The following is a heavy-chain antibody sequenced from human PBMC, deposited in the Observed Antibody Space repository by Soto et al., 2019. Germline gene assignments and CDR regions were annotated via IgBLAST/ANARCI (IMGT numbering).Heavy chain of an antibody. J-gene: IGHJ6*03. V-gene: IGHV3-23*01. Sequence: GGSLRLSCAASGFTFSSYAMSWVRQAPGKGLEWVSAISGSGGSTYYADSVKGRFTISRDNSKNTLYLQMNSLRAEDTAVYYCAKDPWDIVVVPAAAPIDYYYYMDVWGKGTTVTVSS. CDR1: GFTFSSYA. CDR3: AKDPWDIVVVPAAAPIDYYYYMDV. D-gene: IGHD2-2*01. CDR2: ISGSGGST.